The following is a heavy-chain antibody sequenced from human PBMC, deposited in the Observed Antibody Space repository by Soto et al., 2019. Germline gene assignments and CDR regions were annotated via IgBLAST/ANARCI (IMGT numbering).Heavy chain of an antibody. CDR1: GFTFSSYA. D-gene: IGHD3-22*01. V-gene: IGHV3-23*01. J-gene: IGHJ4*02. CDR3: AKDQVEGITMIVVVNQFDY. CDR2: ISGSGGST. Sequence: GGSLRLSCAASGFTFSSYAMSWVRQAPGKGLEWVSAISGSGGSTYYADSVKGRFTISRDNSKNTLYLQMNSLRAEDTAVYYCAKDQVEGITMIVVVNQFDYWGQGTLVTVSS.